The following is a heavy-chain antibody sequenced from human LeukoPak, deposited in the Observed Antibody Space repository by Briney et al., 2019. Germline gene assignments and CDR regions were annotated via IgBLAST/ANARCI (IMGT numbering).Heavy chain of an antibody. V-gene: IGHV4-4*07. CDR1: GASISSYY. CDR2: IYTSGSTSAST. D-gene: IGHD2-2*01. CDR3: ARACSSTSCYDPGSWGGEKGPTWNFDP. J-gene: IGHJ5*02. Sequence: SETLSLTCTVSGASISSYYWTWIRQPAGKGLEWIGRIYTSGSTSASTKYDPSLKSRVTMSLDTSKNQFSLKLSSVTAADTAVSYCARACSSTSCYDPGSWGGEKGPTWNFDPWGQGTLVTVSS.